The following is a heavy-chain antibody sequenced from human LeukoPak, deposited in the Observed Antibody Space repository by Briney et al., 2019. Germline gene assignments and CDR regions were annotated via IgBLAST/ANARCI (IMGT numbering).Heavy chain of an antibody. J-gene: IGHJ6*03. CDR1: GGSISSHY. CDR3: ARGRYYYYMDV. Sequence: SETLSLTCTVSGGSISSHYWSWIRQPPGKGLEWIGYIYYSGNTNYNPSLKSRATISVDTSKTQFSLKLSSVTAADTAVYYCARGRYYYYMDVWGKGTTVTVSS. CDR2: IYYSGNT. V-gene: IGHV4-59*11.